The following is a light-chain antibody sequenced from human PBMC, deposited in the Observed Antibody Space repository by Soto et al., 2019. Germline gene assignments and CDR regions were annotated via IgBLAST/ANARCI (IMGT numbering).Light chain of an antibody. J-gene: IGLJ2*01. CDR2: GNS. Sequence: QSVLTQPPSVSGAPGQRVAISCTGSGSNIGAGYDVHWYQQLPGTAPKLLIDGNSNRPSGVPDRFSGSKSGTSASLAITGLQADDEADYYCQSYDSSLSGSRIFGGGTKLTVL. CDR1: GSNIGAGYD. V-gene: IGLV1-40*01. CDR3: QSYDSSLSGSRI.